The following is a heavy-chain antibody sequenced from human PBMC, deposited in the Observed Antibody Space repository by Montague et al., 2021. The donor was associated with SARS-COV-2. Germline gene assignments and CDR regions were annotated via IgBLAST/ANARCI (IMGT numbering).Heavy chain of an antibody. CDR3: ARGSYEILRYGMDV. CDR1: GGSISSYY. V-gene: IGHV4-59*13. Sequence: SETVSLTCTVSGGSISSYYWSWIRQPPGKGLEWIGYIYYSGSTNXNPSLKSRITISLGTSKNQFSLKLSSVTAADTAVYYCARGSYEILRYGMDVWGQGTTVTVPS. J-gene: IGHJ6*02. D-gene: IGHD3-9*01. CDR2: IYYSGST.